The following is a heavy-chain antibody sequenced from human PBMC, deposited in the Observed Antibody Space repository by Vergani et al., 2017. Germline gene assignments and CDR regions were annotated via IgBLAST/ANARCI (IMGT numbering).Heavy chain of an antibody. CDR2: IYYSGST. V-gene: IGHV4-59*01. J-gene: IGHJ4*02. Sequence: QVQLQESGPGLVKPSETLSLTCTVSGGSISSYYWSWIRQPPGKGLEWIGYIYYSGSTNYNPSLKSRVTISVDTSKNQFSLKLSSVTAADTAVYYCASIDAAAGTPYYFDYWGQGTLVTVSS. CDR1: GGSISSYY. CDR3: ASIDAAAGTPYYFDY. D-gene: IGHD6-13*01.